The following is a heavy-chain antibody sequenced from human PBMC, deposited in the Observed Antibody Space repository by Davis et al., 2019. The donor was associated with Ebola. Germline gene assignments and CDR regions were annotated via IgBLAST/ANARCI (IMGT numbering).Heavy chain of an antibody. CDR3: ARRRGNVDVVRGMDV. Sequence: GGSLRLSCAASGFTFSSYSMNWVRQAPGKGLEWVSSISSSSSYIYYADSVKGRFTISRDNVKNSLYLQMNSLRAEDTAVYYCARRRGNVDVVRGMDVWGKGTTVTVSS. V-gene: IGHV3-21*01. D-gene: IGHD3-10*01. J-gene: IGHJ6*04. CDR1: GFTFSSYS. CDR2: ISSSSSYI.